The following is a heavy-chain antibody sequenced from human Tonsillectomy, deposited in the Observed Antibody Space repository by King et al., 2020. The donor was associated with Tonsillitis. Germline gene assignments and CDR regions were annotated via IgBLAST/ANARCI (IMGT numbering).Heavy chain of an antibody. J-gene: IGHJ4*02. CDR1: GFTFSSYA. V-gene: IGHV3-30*01. CDR3: ARDQGYIAAAGNFDY. Sequence: VQLVESGGGVVQPGRSLRLSCAASGFTFSSYALHWVRQAPGKGLDWVAVISYDGRHKYFADSVKDRFTISRDNSKNTLYLQMNSLRAEDTAVYYCARDQGYIAAAGNFDYWGQGTLVTVSS. CDR2: ISYDGRHK. D-gene: IGHD6-25*01.